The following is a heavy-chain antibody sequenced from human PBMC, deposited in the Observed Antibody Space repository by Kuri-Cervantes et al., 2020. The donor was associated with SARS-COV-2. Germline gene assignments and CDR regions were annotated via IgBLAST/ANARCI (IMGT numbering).Heavy chain of an antibody. Sequence: GESLKISCAASGFTFSSYWMSWVRQAPGKGLEWVSVIYSGGSTYYADSVKGRFTISRDNSKNTLYLQMNSLRAEDRALYYCARAHTFLEWSSDAFDIWGQGTMVTVSS. J-gene: IGHJ3*02. CDR1: GFTFSSYW. CDR2: IYSGGST. V-gene: IGHV3-66*02. CDR3: ARAHTFLEWSSDAFDI. D-gene: IGHD3-3*01.